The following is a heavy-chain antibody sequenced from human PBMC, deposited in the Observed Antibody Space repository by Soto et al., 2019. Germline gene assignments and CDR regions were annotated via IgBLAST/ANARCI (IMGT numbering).Heavy chain of an antibody. CDR2: IYTSGST. CDR1: GDSRSRYY. Sequence: SETLSLTCTVSGDSRSRYYWSWGRHSAGKGLEWIGRIYTSGSTTYNPSLQSRVTMSLDTSKNQLSLKLSSVTAADTAVYYCAGDSVAGAMDVWGQGTTVTVSS. D-gene: IGHD6-19*01. V-gene: IGHV4-4*07. CDR3: AGDSVAGAMDV. J-gene: IGHJ6*02.